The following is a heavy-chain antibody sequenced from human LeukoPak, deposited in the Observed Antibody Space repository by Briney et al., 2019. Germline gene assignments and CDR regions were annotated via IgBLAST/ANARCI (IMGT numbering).Heavy chain of an antibody. CDR2: ISGSGGST. CDR3: AKVPGNFDWLYQWYFDL. CDR1: GFTFSSYA. Sequence: PGGSLRLSCAASGFTFSSYAMSWVRQAPGKGLEWVSAISGSGGSTYYADSVKGRFTISRDNSKNTLYLQMNRLRAEDTAVYYCAKVPGNFDWLYQWYFDLWGRGTLVTVSS. J-gene: IGHJ2*01. V-gene: IGHV3-23*01. D-gene: IGHD3-9*01.